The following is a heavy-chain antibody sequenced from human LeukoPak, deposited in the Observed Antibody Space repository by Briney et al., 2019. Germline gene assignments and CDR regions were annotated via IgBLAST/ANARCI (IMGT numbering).Heavy chain of an antibody. CDR3: ARRAKTERGHSYGLDS. CDR2: ISLSSAYI. CDR1: GGSISSSSYY. Sequence: ETLSLTCTVSGGSISSSSYYWGWVRQAPGKGLEWVSSISLSSAYIYYADSVKGRITISRDNAKNSLYLQMDSLRAEDTGVYYCARRAKTERGHSYGLDSWGQGTLVTVSS. D-gene: IGHD5-18*01. J-gene: IGHJ4*02. V-gene: IGHV3-21*01.